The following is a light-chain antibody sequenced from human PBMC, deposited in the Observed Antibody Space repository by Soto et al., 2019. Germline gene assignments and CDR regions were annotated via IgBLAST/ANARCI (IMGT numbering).Light chain of an antibody. V-gene: IGLV2-8*01. J-gene: IGLJ2*01. CDR3: SSYAASTVL. CDR2: EVT. CDR1: SIDVGGYNY. Sequence: QSALTQPPSASGSPGQSVTISCTGTSIDVGGYNYVSWYQQYPGKAPKLMIYEVTKRPSGVPDRFSGSESGNTASLTISGLQAEDVADYYCSSYAASTVLFGGGTKLTVL.